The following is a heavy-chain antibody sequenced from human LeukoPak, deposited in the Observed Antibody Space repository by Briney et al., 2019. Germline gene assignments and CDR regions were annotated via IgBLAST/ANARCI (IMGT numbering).Heavy chain of an antibody. D-gene: IGHD3-10*01. V-gene: IGHV3-48*03. CDR2: ISSSGNTI. CDR3: ARDVKRSGSGSYRY. J-gene: IGHJ4*02. CDR1: GFSLSYYE. Sequence: GGSLRLSCAASGFSLSYYEMNWVRQAPGKGLECVSYISSSGNTIYYADSVKGRFTISRDYAKNSLYLQMNSVRAEDTAVYYCARDVKRSGSGSYRYWGQGTLVTVSS.